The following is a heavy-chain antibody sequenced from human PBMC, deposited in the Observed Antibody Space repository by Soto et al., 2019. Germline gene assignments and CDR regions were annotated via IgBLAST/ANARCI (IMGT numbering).Heavy chain of an antibody. D-gene: IGHD3-10*01. CDR2: ISASNGDT. Sequence: QVQLVQSGGVMKKPGASVKVSCKASGYTFTSHGISWVRQAPGQGLEWMGWISASNGDTNYAQKYPGRVTVTLDTSTSTGYMELRSLRSEGTAVYYCARMVRGSNIDYYHYMDVWGEGTTVTVSS. J-gene: IGHJ6*03. V-gene: IGHV1-18*01. CDR3: ARMVRGSNIDYYHYMDV. CDR1: GYTFTSHG.